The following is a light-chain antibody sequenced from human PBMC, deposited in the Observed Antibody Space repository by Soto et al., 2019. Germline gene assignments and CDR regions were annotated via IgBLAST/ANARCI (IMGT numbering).Light chain of an antibody. CDR2: LNSDVSH. J-gene: IGLJ2*01. CDR3: QSWGTGTIGV. V-gene: IGLV4-69*01. Sequence: QLVLTQSPSSSAFLGASVKLTCTLSSGHSSYAIAWHQQQPEKGPRYSMKLNSDVSHSKGDGIPDRFSGSRSGAERYLTTSSLQSEDEVDYYCQSWGTGTIGVFGGGSKLTVL. CDR1: SGHSSYA.